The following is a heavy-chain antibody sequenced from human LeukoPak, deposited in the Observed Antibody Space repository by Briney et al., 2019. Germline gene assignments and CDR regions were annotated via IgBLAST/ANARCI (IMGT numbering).Heavy chain of an antibody. CDR3: SKAVRWELPQGFDY. Sequence: GGSLRLSCAASGFTLSSYAMTWVRQAPGKGLEWVSAISGRGGNTYYADSVKGRFTISRDNSKNTLYLQMNSVRSEDTAVYYGSKAVRWELPQGFDYWGQGTLVTVSS. CDR2: ISGRGGNT. V-gene: IGHV3-23*01. D-gene: IGHD1-26*01. J-gene: IGHJ4*02. CDR1: GFTLSSYA.